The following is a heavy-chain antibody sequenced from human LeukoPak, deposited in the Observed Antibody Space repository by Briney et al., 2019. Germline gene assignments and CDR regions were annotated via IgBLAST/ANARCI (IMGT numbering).Heavy chain of an antibody. V-gene: IGHV4-30-2*01. D-gene: IGHD2-2*01. CDR2: IYHSGST. CDR3: ARGMSGYCSSTSCKYYYYGMDV. J-gene: IGHJ6*02. CDR1: GGSISSGGYS. Sequence: SETLSLTCAVSGGSISSGGYSWSWIRQPPGKGLEWIVYIYHSGSTYYNPSLKSRVTISVDRSKNQFSLKLSSVTAADTAVYYCARGMSGYCSSTSCKYYYYGMDVWGQGTTVTVSS.